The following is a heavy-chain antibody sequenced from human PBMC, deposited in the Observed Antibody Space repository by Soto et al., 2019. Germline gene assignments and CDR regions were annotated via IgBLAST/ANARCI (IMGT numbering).Heavy chain of an antibody. CDR2: IVVGSGNT. J-gene: IGHJ4*02. CDR1: GFSFTSSA. V-gene: IGHV1-58*01. Sequence: QMQLVQSGPEGKKPGTSAKDSCKAAGFSFTSSAVQWVRQARGQRLEWIGWIVVGSGNTNYAQKFQERVTIPRDMSTSTAYMELSSLRSEDTAVYYCAAPPGKTSGYSYWGQGTLVTVSS. CDR3: AAPPGKTSGYSY. D-gene: IGHD3-22*01.